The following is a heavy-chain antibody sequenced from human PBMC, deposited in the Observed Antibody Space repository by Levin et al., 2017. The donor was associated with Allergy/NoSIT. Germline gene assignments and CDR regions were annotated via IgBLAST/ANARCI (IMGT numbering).Heavy chain of an antibody. CDR1: GGSISSYY. Sequence: PSETLSLTCTVSGGSISSYYWSWIRQPPGKGLEWIGYIYYSGSTNYNPSLKSRVTISVDTSKNQFSLKLSSVTAADTAVYYCARDGRYSYGLGIDYWGQGTLSPSPQ. CDR2: IYYSGST. D-gene: IGHD5-18*01. CDR3: ARDGRYSYGLGIDY. J-gene: IGHJ4*02. V-gene: IGHV4-59*01.